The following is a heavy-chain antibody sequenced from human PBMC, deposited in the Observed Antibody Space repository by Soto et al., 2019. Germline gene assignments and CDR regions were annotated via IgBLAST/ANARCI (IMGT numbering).Heavy chain of an antibody. CDR2: IIPIFGTA. J-gene: IGHJ6*01. V-gene: IGHV1-69*01. CDR1: GGTFSSYA. D-gene: IGHD6-13*01. CDR3: GRGYREVIAAAGLYYYYYGMDV. Sequence: QVQLVQSGAEVKKPGSSVKVSCKASGGTFSSYAISWVRQAPGQGLEWMGGIIPIFGTANYAQKFQGRVMITADESTSTAYMELSSLRSEETVVYYCGRGYREVIAAAGLYYYYYGMDVWGQGTTVTVSS.